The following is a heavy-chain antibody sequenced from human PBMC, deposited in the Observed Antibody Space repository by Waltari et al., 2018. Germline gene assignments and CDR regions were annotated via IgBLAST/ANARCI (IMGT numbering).Heavy chain of an antibody. V-gene: IGHV4-39*07. CDR2: IYYSGST. CDR3: ARGAGSGSYYIDY. J-gene: IGHJ4*02. CDR1: GGSISSSSYY. D-gene: IGHD3-10*01. Sequence: QLQLQESGPGLVKPSETLSLTCTVSGGSISSSSYYWGWIRQPPGKGLEWIGSIYYSGSTYYNPSLKSRVTISVDTSKNQFSLKLSSVTAADTAVYYCARGAGSGSYYIDYWGQGTLVTVSS.